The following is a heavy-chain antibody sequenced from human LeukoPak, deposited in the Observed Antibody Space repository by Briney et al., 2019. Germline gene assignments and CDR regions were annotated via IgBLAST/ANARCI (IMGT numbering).Heavy chain of an antibody. J-gene: IGHJ4*02. Sequence: PGGSLRLSCAASGFTFSSNSMNWVRQAPGKGLEWVSYISSTGGTIYYADSMKGRFTISRDNAKNSLYLQMNSLRAEDTAVYYCAREGYSSSSGGYWGQGTLVTVSS. D-gene: IGHD6-6*01. V-gene: IGHV3-48*04. CDR1: GFTFSSNS. CDR2: ISSTGGTI. CDR3: AREGYSSSSGGY.